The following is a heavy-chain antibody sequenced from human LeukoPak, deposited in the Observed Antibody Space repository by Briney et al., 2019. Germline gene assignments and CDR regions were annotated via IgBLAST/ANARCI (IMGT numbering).Heavy chain of an antibody. CDR1: GFTFDDYA. D-gene: IGHD5-12*01. CDR3: AKDLGYSGYNYYYYGMDV. Sequence: GGSLRLSCAASGFTFDDYAMHWVRQAPGKGLEWVSGISWNSGSIGYADSVKGRFTISRGNAKNSLYLQMNSLRDEDTALYYCAKDLGYSGYNYYYYGMDVWGQGTTVTVSS. V-gene: IGHV3-9*01. J-gene: IGHJ6*02. CDR2: ISWNSGSI.